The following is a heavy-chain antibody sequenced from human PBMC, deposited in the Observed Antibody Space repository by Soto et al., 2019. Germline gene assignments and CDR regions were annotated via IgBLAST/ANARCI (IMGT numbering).Heavy chain of an antibody. Sequence: GGSLRLSCAASGFTVSSNYMSWVRQAPGKGLEWVSVIYSGGSTYYADSVKGRFTISRDNSKNTLYLQMNSLRAEDTAVYYCARWAATVTTGFDYWGQGTLVTVSS. V-gene: IGHV3-66*01. CDR3: ARWAATVTTGFDY. D-gene: IGHD4-17*01. J-gene: IGHJ4*02. CDR1: GFTVSSNY. CDR2: IYSGGST.